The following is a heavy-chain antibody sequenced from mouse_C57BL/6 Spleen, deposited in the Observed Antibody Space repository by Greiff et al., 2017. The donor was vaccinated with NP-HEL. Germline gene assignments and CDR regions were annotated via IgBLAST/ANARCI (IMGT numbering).Heavy chain of an antibody. CDR2: IYPGSGNT. J-gene: IGHJ2*01. D-gene: IGHD1-1*01. Sequence: QVQLQQSGAELVRPGASVKLSCKASGYTFSDYYINWVKQRPGQGLEWIARIYPGSGNTYYNEKFKGKATLTAEKSSSTAYMQLSSLTSEDSAVYFCARGDGSSYWGQGTTLTVSS. V-gene: IGHV1-76*01. CDR1: GYTFSDYY. CDR3: ARGDGSSY.